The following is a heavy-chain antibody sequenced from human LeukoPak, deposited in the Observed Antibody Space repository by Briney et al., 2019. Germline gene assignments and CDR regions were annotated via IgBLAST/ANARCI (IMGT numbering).Heavy chain of an antibody. CDR2: IYSGGST. Sequence: PGGSLRLSCAASGFTFSDYYMSWIRQAPGKGLEWVSVIYSGGSTYYAGSVKGRFTISRDNSKNTLYLQMNSLRAVDTAVYYCARDDVGATISFFYWGQGTLVTVSS. J-gene: IGHJ4*02. V-gene: IGHV3-66*01. D-gene: IGHD1-26*01. CDR1: GFTFSDYY. CDR3: ARDDVGATISFFY.